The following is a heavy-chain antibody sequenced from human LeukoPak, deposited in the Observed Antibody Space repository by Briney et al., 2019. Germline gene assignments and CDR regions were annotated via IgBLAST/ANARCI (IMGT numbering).Heavy chain of an antibody. CDR2: IYYSGST. V-gene: IGHV4-59*08. Sequence: PSETLSLTCIVSGGSINSYYWSWLRQPPGKGLEWIGYIYYSGSTNYNPSLKSRVTISVDTSKNQFSLNLTSVTAADTAVYDCARHGGVVYGDFPFDCWGQGTLVTVSS. D-gene: IGHD4-17*01. CDR1: GGSINSYY. J-gene: IGHJ4*02. CDR3: ARHGGVVYGDFPFDC.